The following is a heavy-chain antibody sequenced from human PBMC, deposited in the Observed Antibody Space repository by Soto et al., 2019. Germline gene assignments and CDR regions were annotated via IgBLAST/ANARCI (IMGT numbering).Heavy chain of an antibody. D-gene: IGHD6-6*01. CDR3: ARDISPYSSSPGYYYYGMDV. CDR2: IWYDGSNK. CDR1: GFTFSSYG. Sequence: SGGSLRLSCAASGFTFSSYGMHWVRQAPGKGLEWVAVIWYDGSNKYYADSVKGRFTISRDNSKNTLYLQMNSLRAEDTAVYYCARDISPYSSSPGYYYYGMDVWGQGTTVTVSS. J-gene: IGHJ6*02. V-gene: IGHV3-33*01.